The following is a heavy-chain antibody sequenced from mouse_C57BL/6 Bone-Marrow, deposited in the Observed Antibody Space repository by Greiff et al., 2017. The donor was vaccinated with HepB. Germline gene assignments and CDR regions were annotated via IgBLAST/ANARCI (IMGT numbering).Heavy chain of an antibody. Sequence: EVQLVESGGDLVKPGGSLKLSCAASGFTFSSYGMSWVRQTPDKRLEWVATISSGGSYTYYPDSVKGRFTISRDNAKNTLYLQMSSLKSEDTAMYYCARHCAFDYWGQGTTLTVSS. V-gene: IGHV5-6*01. CDR1: GFTFSSYG. CDR2: ISSGGSYT. J-gene: IGHJ2*01. CDR3: ARHCAFDY.